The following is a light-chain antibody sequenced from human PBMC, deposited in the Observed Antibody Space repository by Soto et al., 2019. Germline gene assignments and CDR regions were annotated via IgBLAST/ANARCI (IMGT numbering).Light chain of an antibody. J-gene: IGLJ1*01. CDR2: DVS. V-gene: IGLV2-14*03. CDR3: SSYTSSISYV. Sequence: LTQPASVSGSPGQSITISCTGTSSDVGGYNYVSWYQSHPGEAPKLIIYDVSNRPSGVSDRFSGSKSGNTASLTISGLQAEDEADYYCSSYTSSISYVFGTGTKVTVL. CDR1: SSDVGGYNY.